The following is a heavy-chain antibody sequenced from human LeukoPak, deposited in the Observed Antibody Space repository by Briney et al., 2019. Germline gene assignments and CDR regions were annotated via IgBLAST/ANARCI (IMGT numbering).Heavy chain of an antibody. CDR1: GGSISSGGYS. Sequence: SETLSLTCAVSGGSISSGGYSWSWIRQPPGKGLEWIGYIYHSGSTYYNPSLKSRVTISVDTSKNQFSLKLSSVTAADTAVYYCARPRYCSSTSCYDAFDIWGQGTMVTVSS. CDR3: ARPRYCSSTSCYDAFDI. CDR2: IYHSGST. J-gene: IGHJ3*02. D-gene: IGHD2-2*01. V-gene: IGHV4-30-2*01.